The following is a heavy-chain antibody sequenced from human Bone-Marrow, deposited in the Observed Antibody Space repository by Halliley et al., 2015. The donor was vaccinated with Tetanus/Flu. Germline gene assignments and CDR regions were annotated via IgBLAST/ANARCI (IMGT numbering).Heavy chain of an antibody. V-gene: IGHV4-59*08. J-gene: IGHJ4*02. CDR3: ARYYSISDPFDR. CDR1: GGSISTYY. D-gene: IGHD6-6*01. CDR2: IYYSENT. Sequence: TLSLTCTVSGGSISTYYLSWIRQPPGKGLEWIGYIYYSENTNYNPSLKRRATISVDTSKNQFSLRLSSVTAADTAMYYCARYYSISDPFDRWGQGALVTVSS.